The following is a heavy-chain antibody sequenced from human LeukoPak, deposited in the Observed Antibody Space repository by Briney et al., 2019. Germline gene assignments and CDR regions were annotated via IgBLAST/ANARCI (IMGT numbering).Heavy chain of an antibody. CDR1: GFTFSSSW. V-gene: IGHV3-7*01. J-gene: IGHJ4*02. Sequence: GGSLRLSCATSGFTFSSSWVSWVRQAPGKGLECVANIKEDGREKYYVDSAKGRFTISRDNAKNSLYLQMSSLRAEDTAVYYCARGGRPDYWGQGTLVTVSS. CDR3: ARGGRPDY. D-gene: IGHD3-10*01. CDR2: IKEDGREK.